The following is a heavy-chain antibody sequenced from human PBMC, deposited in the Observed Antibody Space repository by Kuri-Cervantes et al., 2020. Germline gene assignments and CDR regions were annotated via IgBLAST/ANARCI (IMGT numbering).Heavy chain of an antibody. D-gene: IGHD6-19*01. Sequence: ASVKVSCKASDYTFTSYGISWVRQAPGQGLEWMGWINPNSGDTNYAQKFQGWVTMTRDTSISTAYMELSRLRSDDTAVYYCATAPQLDIAVAIDWGQGTLVTVSS. V-gene: IGHV1-2*04. J-gene: IGHJ4*02. CDR3: ATAPQLDIAVAID. CDR2: INPNSGDT. CDR1: DYTFTSYG.